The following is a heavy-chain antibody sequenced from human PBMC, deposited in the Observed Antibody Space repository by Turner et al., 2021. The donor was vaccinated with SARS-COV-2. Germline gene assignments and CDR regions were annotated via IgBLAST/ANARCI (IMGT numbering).Heavy chain of an antibody. Sequence: QLQLQESGPGLVKPSETRSLTCTVSGGSFSSSGYYWGRIRQPPGKGREWMGNIDYSGTTYYNPVIRSRVTITVDTSKTQFSLKLSSVAAEDTAVYYCARLMDTAMDYYGMDVWGQGTTVTVSS. CDR2: IDYSGTT. D-gene: IGHD5-18*01. CDR1: GGSFSSSGYY. CDR3: ARLMDTAMDYYGMDV. V-gene: IGHV4-39*01. J-gene: IGHJ6*02.